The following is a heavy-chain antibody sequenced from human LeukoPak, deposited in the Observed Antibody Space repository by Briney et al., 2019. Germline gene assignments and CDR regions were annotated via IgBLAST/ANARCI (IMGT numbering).Heavy chain of an antibody. CDR3: ARDSLGIAARVNDY. Sequence: SVKVSCKASGGTFTSYAISWVRQAPGQGLEWMGGIIPIFGTANYAQKFQGRVTITADESTSTANMELSSLRSEDTAVYYCARDSLGIAARVNDYWGQGTLVTVSS. J-gene: IGHJ4*02. D-gene: IGHD6-6*01. V-gene: IGHV1-69*13. CDR2: IIPIFGTA. CDR1: GGTFTSYA.